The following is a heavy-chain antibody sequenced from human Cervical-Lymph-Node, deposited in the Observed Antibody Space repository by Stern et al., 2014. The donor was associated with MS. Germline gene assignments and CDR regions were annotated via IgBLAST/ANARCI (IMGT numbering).Heavy chain of an antibody. V-gene: IGHV3-21*01. J-gene: IGHJ4*02. CDR3: ARGIWSRYCDYFDY. CDR1: GFIFTDYT. Sequence: EVQLVESGGGLVKPGGSLRLSCAASGFIFTDYTMSWVRQAPGKGLEWVSSISGATTYIYYADSVRGRFTISRDNAESSLYLQMNSLRADDTAVYFCARGIWSRYCDYFDYWGQGTLVTVSS. CDR2: ISGATTYI. D-gene: IGHD3-3*01.